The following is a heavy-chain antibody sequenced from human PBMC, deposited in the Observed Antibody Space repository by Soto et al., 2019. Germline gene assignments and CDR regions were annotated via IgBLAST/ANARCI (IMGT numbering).Heavy chain of an antibody. J-gene: IGHJ4*02. CDR1: GFNLIDHN. CDR3: TRMPGGGWQRFFDY. Sequence: EVKLLESGGALVQPGGSLRLSCEASGFNLIDHNMSWARRAPGRGLEWASGITVGGAQKDYGQSVKGRFTIPRENSNDTLFLQMDSLQVEDTAIYYCTRMPGGGWQRFFDYWGQGTVVTVSS. CDR2: ITVGGAQK. V-gene: IGHV3-23*01. D-gene: IGHD5-12*01.